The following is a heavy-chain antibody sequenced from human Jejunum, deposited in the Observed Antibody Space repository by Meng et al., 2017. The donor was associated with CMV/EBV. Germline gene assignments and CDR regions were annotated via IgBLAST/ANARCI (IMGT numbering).Heavy chain of an antibody. J-gene: IGHJ4*02. D-gene: IGHD2-2*01. CDR1: GFIFTSYA. CDR2: ISAYNGNT. CDR3: ARFYCSSTSCPHVLFDY. V-gene: IGHV1-18*01. Sequence: QVEVVQSCTGVEKPGASVKVSCEASGFIFTSYAISWVRQAPGQGLQYMGWISAYNGNTNYAQELQGRVTMTTDTSTSTAYMELRSLRFDDTAVYYCARFYCSSTSCPHVLFDYWGQGTLVTVSS.